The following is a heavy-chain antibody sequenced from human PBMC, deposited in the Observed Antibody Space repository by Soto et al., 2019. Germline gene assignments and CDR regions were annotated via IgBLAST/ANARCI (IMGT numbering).Heavy chain of an antibody. CDR3: ARDRGDGHNSLGLIVY. V-gene: IGHV1-69*13. J-gene: IGHJ4*02. CDR1: GCTFSSYA. D-gene: IGHD3-10*01. Sequence: ASVKVSCKASGCTFSSYAISWVRQAPGQGLEWMGGIIPIFGTANYAQKFQGRVTITADESTSTAYMELSSLRSEDTAVYYCARDRGDGHNSLGLIVYWGQGTLVTVSS. CDR2: IIPIFGTA.